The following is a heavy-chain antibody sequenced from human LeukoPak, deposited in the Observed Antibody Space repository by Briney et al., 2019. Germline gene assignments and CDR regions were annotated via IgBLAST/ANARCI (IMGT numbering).Heavy chain of an antibody. CDR2: IGSDNKP. CDR3: ARDLHYYVAMEV. CDR1: GGSIRDLA. Sequence: PGGSLRLSCSVSGGSIRDLAFHWVRQAPGKGLEWVSSIGSDNKPHYSESVKGRFAISRDNSKSMLFLQLNSLRAEDTALYYCARDLHYYVAMEVWGQGTTVTVSS. J-gene: IGHJ6*02. D-gene: IGHD3-10*02. V-gene: IGHV3-23*01.